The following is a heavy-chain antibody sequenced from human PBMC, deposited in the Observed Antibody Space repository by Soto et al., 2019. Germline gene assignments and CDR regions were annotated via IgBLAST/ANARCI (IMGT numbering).Heavy chain of an antibody. V-gene: IGHV3-23*01. CDR3: AKALHRTKGPGSGSSPNDAFDI. Sequence: GGSLRLSCAASGFTFSSYAMSWVRQAPGKGLEWVSAISGSGGSTYYADSVKGRFTISRDNSKNTLYLQMNSLRAEDTAVYYCAKALHRTKGPGSGSSPNDAFDIWGQGTMVTVSS. D-gene: IGHD3-10*01. CDR1: GFTFSSYA. CDR2: ISGSGGST. J-gene: IGHJ3*02.